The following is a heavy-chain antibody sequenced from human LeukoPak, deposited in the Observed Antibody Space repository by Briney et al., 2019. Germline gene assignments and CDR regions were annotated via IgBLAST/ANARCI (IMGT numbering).Heavy chain of an antibody. CDR3: AKGDRNYDFWSGYYGH. V-gene: IGHV3-30*02. CDR2: IWYDGSNK. J-gene: IGHJ4*02. CDR1: GFTFSSYG. Sequence: GGSLRLSCAASGFTFSSYGMHWVRQAPGKELEWVAVIWYDGSNKYYADSVKGRFTISRDNSKNTLYLQMNSLRAEDTAVYYCAKGDRNYDFWSGYYGHWGQGTLVTASS. D-gene: IGHD3-3*01.